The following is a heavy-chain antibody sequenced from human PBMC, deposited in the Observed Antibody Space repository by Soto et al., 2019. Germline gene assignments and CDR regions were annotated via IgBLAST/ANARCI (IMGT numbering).Heavy chain of an antibody. CDR2: ISYDGSNK. V-gene: IGHV3-30-3*01. Sequence: QVQLVESGGGVVQPGRSLRLSCAASGFTFSSYAMHWVRQAPGKGLEWVAVISYDGSNKYYADSVKGRFTISRDNSKNTLYLQMNSLRAEVTAVYYCARDMGNYYDSSGSLDYWGQGTLVTVSS. J-gene: IGHJ4*02. CDR1: GFTFSSYA. D-gene: IGHD3-22*01. CDR3: ARDMGNYYDSSGSLDY.